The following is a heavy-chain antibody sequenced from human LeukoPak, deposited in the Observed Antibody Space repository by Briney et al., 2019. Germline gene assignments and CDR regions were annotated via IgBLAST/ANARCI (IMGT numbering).Heavy chain of an antibody. D-gene: IGHD6-19*01. Sequence: PGRSLRLSCTASGFTFGDYAMTWVRQGPGKGLERVGFIRSKDFGGTTEYAASVKGRFTISRDDSKSIAYLQMNSLKTEDTAVYYCARDLVAVAGDYYYYGMDVWGQGTTVTVSS. CDR1: GFTFGDYA. CDR2: IRSKDFGGTT. CDR3: ARDLVAVAGDYYYYGMDV. V-gene: IGHV3-49*04. J-gene: IGHJ6*02.